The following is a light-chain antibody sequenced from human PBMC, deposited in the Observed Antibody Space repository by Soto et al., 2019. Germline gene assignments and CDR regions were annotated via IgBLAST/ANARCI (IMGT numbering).Light chain of an antibody. Sequence: QSALTQPASVSGSPGQSITISCTGTSSDVGAYNYVSWYQQHPGKAPKLMIYDVSNRPSGVSNRFSGSKSGNTASLTISGLQAEDEADYNCSSYTSSSSLYVFGTGTKVTVL. V-gene: IGLV2-14*03. CDR2: DVS. CDR1: SSDVGAYNY. J-gene: IGLJ1*01. CDR3: SSYTSSSSLYV.